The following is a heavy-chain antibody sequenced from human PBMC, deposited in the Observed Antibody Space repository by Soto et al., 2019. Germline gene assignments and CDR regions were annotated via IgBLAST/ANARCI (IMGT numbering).Heavy chain of an antibody. V-gene: IGHV4-30-4*02. D-gene: IGHD2-15*01. CDR3: AAGFCSGGSCHWFDP. J-gene: IGHJ5*02. Sequence: SETLSLTCTVSGGSISSAAYYWSWIRQPPGKGLEWIGYIDHTGSSYYNPSLKRRVTISADTSKNQCSLKVTSVTAADTATYYCAAGFCSGGSCHWFDPWGQGTLVTVSS. CDR1: GGSISSAAYY. CDR2: IDHTGSS.